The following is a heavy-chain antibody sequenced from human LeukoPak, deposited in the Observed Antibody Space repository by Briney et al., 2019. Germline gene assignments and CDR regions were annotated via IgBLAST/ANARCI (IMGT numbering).Heavy chain of an antibody. Sequence: GGSLRLSCAASGFTVSSNYMSWVRQAPGKGLEWVSVIYSGGSTYYADSVKGRFTISRDNSKNTLYLQMNSLGAEDTAVYYCAREIAVAGTRGWFDPWGQGTLVTVSS. D-gene: IGHD6-19*01. J-gene: IGHJ5*02. CDR2: IYSGGST. CDR3: AREIAVAGTRGWFDP. CDR1: GFTVSSNY. V-gene: IGHV3-53*01.